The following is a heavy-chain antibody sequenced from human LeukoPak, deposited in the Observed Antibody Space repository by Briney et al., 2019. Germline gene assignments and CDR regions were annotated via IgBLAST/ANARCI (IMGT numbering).Heavy chain of an antibody. CDR1: GGTFSSYA. Sequence: ASVKVSCKASGGTFSSYAISWVRQAPGQGLEWMGRIIPIFGTANYAQKFQGRVTITTDESTSTAYMELSSLRSEDTAVYYCARDLCTSCFPTGWFDPWGQGTLVTVPS. CDR2: IIPIFGTA. D-gene: IGHD2-2*01. V-gene: IGHV1-69*05. CDR3: ARDLCTSCFPTGWFDP. J-gene: IGHJ5*02.